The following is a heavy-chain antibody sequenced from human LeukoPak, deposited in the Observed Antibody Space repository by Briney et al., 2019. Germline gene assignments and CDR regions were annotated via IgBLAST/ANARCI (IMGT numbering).Heavy chain of an antibody. CDR2: INTDGSST. J-gene: IGHJ4*02. Sequence: PGGSLRLSCAASGFTFSSYWMHWVRQAPGKGLVWVSRINTDGSSTSYADSVKGRFTISRDNAKNTLYLQMNSLRAEDTAVYYCARAGMYYYDSSGYNYYFDYWGQGTLVTVSS. CDR3: ARAGMYYYDSSGYNYYFDY. V-gene: IGHV3-74*01. CDR1: GFTFSSYW. D-gene: IGHD3-22*01.